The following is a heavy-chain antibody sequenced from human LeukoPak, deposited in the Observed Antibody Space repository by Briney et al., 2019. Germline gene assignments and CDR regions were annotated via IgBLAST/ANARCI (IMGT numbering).Heavy chain of an antibody. V-gene: IGHV4-4*07. CDR2: IYPSGNT. CDR1: GGSISSYY. Sequence: SETLSLTCTVSGGSISSYYWSWTRQPAGKGQEWIGRIYPSGNTDYNYTLKSRVTMSVDTSKNEFSLNLSAVTAADTAMYYCASNGRERSGWYLDYWGQGILVTVSS. CDR3: ASNGRERSGWYLDY. D-gene: IGHD6-19*01. J-gene: IGHJ4*02.